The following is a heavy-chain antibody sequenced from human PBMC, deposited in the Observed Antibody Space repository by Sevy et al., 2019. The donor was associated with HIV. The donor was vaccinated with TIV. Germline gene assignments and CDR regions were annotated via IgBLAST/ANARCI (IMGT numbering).Heavy chain of an antibody. V-gene: IGHV3-74*01. CDR1: GFTFTSDY. CDR3: ARGSRGTFCS. D-gene: IGHD1-26*01. CDR2: INTDGKII. Sequence: GGSLRLSCAASGFTFTSDYMHWVRQPPGKGLVWVSHINTDGKIISYADSVKGRFTTSRDNAKYTLYLQMNSLGAEDPAVYYCARGSRGTFCSWGQGTLVTVSS. J-gene: IGHJ4*02.